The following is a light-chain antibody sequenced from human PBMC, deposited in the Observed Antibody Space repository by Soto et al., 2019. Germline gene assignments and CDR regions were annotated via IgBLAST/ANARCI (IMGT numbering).Light chain of an antibody. J-gene: IGKJ1*01. Sequence: IVLTQSPATLSLSPGKRATLSCRASQNISNYLIWYQQRPGQAPRLLICGASRRATGIPDRVNGRGSGTDFTLTISRLEPEDFAVYYCQQYGSSGTFGQGTKVDI. CDR2: GAS. V-gene: IGKV3-20*01. CDR1: QNISNY. CDR3: QQYGSSGT.